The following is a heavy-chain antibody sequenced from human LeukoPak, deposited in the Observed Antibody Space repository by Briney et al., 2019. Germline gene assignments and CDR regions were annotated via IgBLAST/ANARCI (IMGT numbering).Heavy chain of an antibody. Sequence: SETLSLTCTVSVGSISTTSYYWGWIRQPPGRGLEWIGSIYYGGSTYYSPSLKSRVTISLDTSKHQFSLKLSSVTAADTAVYYCSFNLGSGSYAFDIWGQGTMVTVSS. CDR2: IYYGGST. CDR3: SFNLGSGSYAFDI. CDR1: VGSISTTSYY. J-gene: IGHJ3*02. D-gene: IGHD3-10*01. V-gene: IGHV4-39*07.